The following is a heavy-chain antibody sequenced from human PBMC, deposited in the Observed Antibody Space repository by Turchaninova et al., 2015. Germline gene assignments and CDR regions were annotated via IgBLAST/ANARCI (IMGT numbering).Heavy chain of an antibody. V-gene: IGHV3-49*02. Sequence: WVRQAPGKGLEWVGLMRAKGYGGTTGYGASVKGRFTISRDDSKGSGYLQMNGLKSEDTAVYYCNEGSTTPFWGQGAVVTVSS. J-gene: IGHJ4*02. D-gene: IGHD5/OR15-5a*01. CDR3: NEGSTTPF. CDR2: MRAKGYGGTT.